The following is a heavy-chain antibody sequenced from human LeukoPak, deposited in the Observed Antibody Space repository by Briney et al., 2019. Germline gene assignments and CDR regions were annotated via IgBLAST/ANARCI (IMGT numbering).Heavy chain of an antibody. J-gene: IGHJ6*03. Sequence: ASVRVSCKASGYTFTRYYMYWVRQAPGQGLEWMGIINPSGGSTNYAQKFQGRVTMTRDTSTNTVYMELSSLRSEDTAVYYCAIGPSITMIRGGQWYYYMDVWGKGTTVTISS. D-gene: IGHD3-10*01. CDR2: INPSGGST. CDR3: AIGPSITMIRGGQWYYYMDV. V-gene: IGHV1-46*01. CDR1: GYTFTRYY.